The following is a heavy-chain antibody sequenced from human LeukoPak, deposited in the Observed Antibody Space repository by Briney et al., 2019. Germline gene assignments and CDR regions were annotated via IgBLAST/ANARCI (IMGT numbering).Heavy chain of an antibody. CDR3: AREPDDYGGNSGGGYFDY. V-gene: IGHV4-30-4*01. J-gene: IGHJ4*02. CDR2: IYYSGST. Sequence: SETLSLTCTVSGGSISSGDYYWSWIRQPPGKGLEWIGYIYYSGSTYYNPSLKSRVTISVDTSENQFSLKLSSVTAADTAVYYCAREPDDYGGNSGGGYFDYWGQGTLVTVSS. D-gene: IGHD4-23*01. CDR1: GGSISSGDYY.